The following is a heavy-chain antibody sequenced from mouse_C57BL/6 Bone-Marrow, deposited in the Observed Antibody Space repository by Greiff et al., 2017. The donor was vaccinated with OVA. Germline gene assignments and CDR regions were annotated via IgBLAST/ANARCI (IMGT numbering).Heavy chain of an antibody. CDR2: ISSGSSTI. Sequence: EVNLVESGGGLVKPGGSLKLSCAASGFTFSDYGMHWVRQAPEKGLEWVAYISSGSSTIYYADTVKGRFTISRDNAKNTLFLQMTSLRSEDTAMYYCARRLRDYYYFDYWGQGTTLTVSS. J-gene: IGHJ2*01. CDR3: ARRLRDYYYFDY. D-gene: IGHD1-1*01. V-gene: IGHV5-17*01. CDR1: GFTFSDYG.